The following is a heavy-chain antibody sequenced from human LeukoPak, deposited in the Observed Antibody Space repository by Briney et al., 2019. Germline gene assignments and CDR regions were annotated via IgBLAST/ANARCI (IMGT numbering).Heavy chain of an antibody. J-gene: IGHJ4*02. V-gene: IGHV4-59*08. CDR3: ARLGLAGSAGRTYYFDY. Sequence: SETLSLTCTVSGGSISHYYWSWLRQPPGKGLERIGYIYYNGNTNYSPSLKSRVSISVDTSKNQFSLKLSSVAAADTAVYYCARLGLAGSAGRTYYFDYWGQGARVTVFS. CDR2: IYYNGNT. CDR1: GGSISHYY. D-gene: IGHD1-26*01.